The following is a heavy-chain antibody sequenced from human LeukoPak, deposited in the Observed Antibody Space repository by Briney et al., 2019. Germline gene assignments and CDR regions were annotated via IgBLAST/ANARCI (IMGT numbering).Heavy chain of an antibody. J-gene: IGHJ4*02. CDR3: ATALEVALDY. D-gene: IGHD5-12*01. CDR1: GYTFTSYG. Sequence: ASVKVSCKASGYTFTSYGISWVRQAPGQGLEWMGWISAYNGNTNYAQKLQGRVTMTEDTSTDTAYMELSSLRSEDTAVYYCATALEVALDYWGQGTLVTVSS. CDR2: ISAYNGNT. V-gene: IGHV1-18*01.